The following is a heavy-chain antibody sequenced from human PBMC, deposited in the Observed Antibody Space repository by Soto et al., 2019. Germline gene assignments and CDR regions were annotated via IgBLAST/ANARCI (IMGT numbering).Heavy chain of an antibody. Sequence: QVQLVQSGAEVKKPGASVKLSCKAYGYTFINYYIDWVRQAPGQGLEWMGIFNPTSGSTNYAQKFQGRVTLTMDTSTRTVYMELSSLRFDDTAVYYCARDLAAGDYWGQGTLVTVSS. CDR2: FNPTSGST. CDR3: ARDLAAGDY. D-gene: IGHD6-13*01. V-gene: IGHV1-46*01. CDR1: GYTFINYY. J-gene: IGHJ4*02.